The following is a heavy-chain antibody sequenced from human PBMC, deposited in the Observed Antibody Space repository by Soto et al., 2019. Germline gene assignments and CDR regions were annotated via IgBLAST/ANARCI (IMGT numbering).Heavy chain of an antibody. J-gene: IGHJ5*02. CDR3: ARHQSHSSSYVDP. CDR1: GGSISSSSYY. V-gene: IGHV4-39*01. D-gene: IGHD6-13*01. Sequence: QLQLQESGPGLVKPSETLSLTCTVSGGSISSSSYYWGWIRQPPGKGLEWIGSIYYSGSTYYIPSRKTRVASSVDTSKNQFSLKLSSVTAADTAVYYCARHQSHSSSYVDPWGQGTLVTVSS. CDR2: IYYSGST.